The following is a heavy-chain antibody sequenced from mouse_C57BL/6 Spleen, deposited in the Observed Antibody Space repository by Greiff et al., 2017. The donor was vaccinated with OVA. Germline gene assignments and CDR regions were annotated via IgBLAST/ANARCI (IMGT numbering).Heavy chain of an antibody. V-gene: IGHV1-64*01. CDR2: IHPNSGST. D-gene: IGHD4-1*01. CDR1: GYTFTSYW. J-gene: IGHJ4*01. Sequence: QVQLQQPGAELVKPGASVKLSCKASGYTFTSYWMHWVKQRPGQGLEWIGIIHPNSGSTNYNEKFKSKATLTVDKSSSTAYMQLSSLTSEDSAVYYCARSLGVDYAMGYWGQGTSVTVSS. CDR3: ARSLGVDYAMGY.